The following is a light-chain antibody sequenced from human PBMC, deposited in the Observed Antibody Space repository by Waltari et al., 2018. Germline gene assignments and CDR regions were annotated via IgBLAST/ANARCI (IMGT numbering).Light chain of an antibody. CDR3: CSPDSSGNHWV. CDR1: ALPKKY. CDR2: GAN. Sequence: SYELTQPPSVSVSPGQTARITCSGDALPKKYGFFYSQKSGQAPVLVIYGANKRPAGIPGRFSGSSSGTLSTLTVSGAQVDDEADYYCCSPDSSGNHWVFGGGTKLAVL. J-gene: IGLJ3*02. V-gene: IGLV3-10*01.